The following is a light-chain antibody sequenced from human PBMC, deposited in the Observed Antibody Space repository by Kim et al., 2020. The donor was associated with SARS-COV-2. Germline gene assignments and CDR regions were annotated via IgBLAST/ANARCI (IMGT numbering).Light chain of an antibody. V-gene: IGKV3-20*01. CDR3: QQYGNSPST. Sequence: EVVLTQSPGTLSLSPGERATLACRASQSVTSSLAWYQQKPGQAPRLLIHGASSRATGIPDRFSGSGYGTDFTLTISRLEPEDFAVYYCQQYGNSPSTFGQGTRLEIK. CDR2: GAS. CDR1: QSVTSS. J-gene: IGKJ5*01.